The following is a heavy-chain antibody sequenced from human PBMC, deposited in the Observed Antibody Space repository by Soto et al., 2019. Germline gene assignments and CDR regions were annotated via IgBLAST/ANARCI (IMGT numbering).Heavy chain of an antibody. CDR1: GFTFSDHY. J-gene: IGHJ4*02. CDR3: TLVRLGSSSSYDY. V-gene: IGHV3-72*01. Sequence: EVQLVESGGGLVQPEGSLRLSGAASGFTFSDHYMDWVLQAPGKGLEWVGSIQNKANSYSTESAATVKGRFIISSHDSKNSVFLPMNRLQTDATAVYYCTLVRLGSSSSYDYWGQGILWTFSS. D-gene: IGHD2-15*01. CDR2: IQNKANSYST.